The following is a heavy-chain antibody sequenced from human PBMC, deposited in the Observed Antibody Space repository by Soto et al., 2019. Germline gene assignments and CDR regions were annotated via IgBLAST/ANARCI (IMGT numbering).Heavy chain of an antibody. J-gene: IGHJ4*02. CDR3: AREGSSSWYGGVDY. Sequence: ETLSLTCTVSGGSISSYYWSWIRQPPGKGLEWIGYIYYSGSTNYNPSLKSRVTISVDTSKNQFSLKLSSVTAADTAVYYCAREGSSSWYGGVDYWGQGTLVTVSS. D-gene: IGHD6-13*01. CDR2: IYYSGST. V-gene: IGHV4-59*01. CDR1: GGSISSYY.